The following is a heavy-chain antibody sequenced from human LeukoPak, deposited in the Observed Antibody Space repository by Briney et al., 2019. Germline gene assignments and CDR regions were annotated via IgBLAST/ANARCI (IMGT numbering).Heavy chain of an antibody. CDR1: GASFSGYY. Sequence: PSETLSLTCSVCGASFSGYYWSGLRQPPGKGLECMGEINHSRDTTYHQVMKSRVILSVDKCKSQFSLRLSSVTAADTAVYYCAKVYRRSSRDSFDVWGQGTMVTVSS. CDR3: AKVYRRSSRDSFDV. CDR2: INHSRDT. V-gene: IGHV4-34*01. J-gene: IGHJ3*01. D-gene: IGHD6-6*01.